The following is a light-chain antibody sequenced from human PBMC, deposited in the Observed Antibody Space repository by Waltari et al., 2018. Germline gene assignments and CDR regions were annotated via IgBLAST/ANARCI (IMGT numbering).Light chain of an antibody. Sequence: SYELTQPPSVSVSPGQTASITCSGDKLVDKYACWYQQKSGQSPVLVIYQDTKRPSGIPERFSGFNSGNTATLTISGTQAMDEADYYCQVWDSSTVVFGGGTKLIVL. CDR3: QVWDSSTVV. CDR1: KLVDKY. J-gene: IGLJ2*01. CDR2: QDT. V-gene: IGLV3-1*01.